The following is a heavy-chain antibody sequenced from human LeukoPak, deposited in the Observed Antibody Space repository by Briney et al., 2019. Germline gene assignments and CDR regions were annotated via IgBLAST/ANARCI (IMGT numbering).Heavy chain of an antibody. CDR3: ARDYLRTTVTAPWYFDL. CDR2: ISSSGSTI. CDR1: GFTFSSYE. Sequence: GGSLRLSCAASGFTFSSYEMNWVRQAPGKGLEWVSYISSSGSTIYYADSVKGRFTISRDNAKNSLYLQMNSLRAEDTAVYYCARDYLRTTVTAPWYFDLWGRGTLVTVSS. J-gene: IGHJ2*01. D-gene: IGHD4-17*01. V-gene: IGHV3-48*03.